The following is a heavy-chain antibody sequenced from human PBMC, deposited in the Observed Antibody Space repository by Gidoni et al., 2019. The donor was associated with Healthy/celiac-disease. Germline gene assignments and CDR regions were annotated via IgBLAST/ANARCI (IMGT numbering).Heavy chain of an antibody. CDR1: GFTFSSYA. CDR3: AKSRWTMIVVVITAPDY. V-gene: IGHV3-23*01. CDR2: ISGSGGST. D-gene: IGHD3-22*01. J-gene: IGHJ4*02. Sequence: EVQLLESGGGLVQPGGSLRLSCAASGFTFSSYAMSWVRQAPGKGLEWVAAISGSGGSTYYADSVKGRFTISRDNSKNTLYLQMNSLRAEDTAVYYCAKSRWTMIVVVITAPDYWGQGTLVTVSS.